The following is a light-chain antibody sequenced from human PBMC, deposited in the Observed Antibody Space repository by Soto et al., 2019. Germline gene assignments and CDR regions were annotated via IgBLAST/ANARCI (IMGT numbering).Light chain of an antibody. CDR2: DAS. CDR1: QSVSTSQ. CDR3: QQRSNWPPAWT. V-gene: IGKV3D-20*02. Sequence: EIVLTQSPGTLSLSQGERGSLSGMASQSVSTSQVAWYQQKPGQAPRLLIYDASTRATGVPARFSGSGSGTDFTLTISSLEPEDFAVYYCQQRSNWPPAWTFGQGTKVDIK. J-gene: IGKJ1*01.